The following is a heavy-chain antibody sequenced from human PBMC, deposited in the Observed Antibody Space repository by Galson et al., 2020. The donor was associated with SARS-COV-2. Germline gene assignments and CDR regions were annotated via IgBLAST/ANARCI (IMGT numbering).Heavy chain of an antibody. D-gene: IGHD3-10*01. V-gene: IGHV3-30*18. CDR3: AKGPMVRGVITLYYYYGMDV. Sequence: GGSLRLSCAASGFTFSSYGMHWVRQAPGKGLEWVAVISYDGSNKYYADSVKGRFTISRDNSKNTLYLQMNSLRAEDTAVYYCAKGPMVRGVITLYYYYGMDVWGQGTTVTVSS. CDR1: GFTFSSYG. CDR2: ISYDGSNK. J-gene: IGHJ6*02.